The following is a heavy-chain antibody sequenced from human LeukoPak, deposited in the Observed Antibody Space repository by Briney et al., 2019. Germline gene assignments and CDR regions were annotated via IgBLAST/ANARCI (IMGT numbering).Heavy chain of an antibody. CDR1: GFTFSSFA. CDR2: ISGSGGST. CDR3: EKAIEEYSYGIAYFDY. J-gene: IGHJ4*02. V-gene: IGHV3-23*01. D-gene: IGHD5-18*01. Sequence: PGGSLRLSCAASGFTFSSFAMSWVRQAPGKGLEWVSAISGSGGSTYYADSVKGRFTISRDNSKNTLYLQMNSLRAEDTVVYYCEKAIEEYSYGIAYFDYWGQGTLVTVSS.